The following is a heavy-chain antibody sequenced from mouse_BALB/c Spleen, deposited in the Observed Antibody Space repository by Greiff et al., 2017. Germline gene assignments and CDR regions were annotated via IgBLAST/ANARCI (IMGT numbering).Heavy chain of an antibody. Sequence: QVHVKQSGAELARPGASVKMSCKASGYTFTSYTMHWVKQRPGQGLEWIGYINPSSGYTNYNQKFKDKATLTADKSSSTAYMQLSSLTSEDSAVYYCARERTGIDYWGQGTTLTVSS. V-gene: IGHV1-4*01. CDR3: ARERTGIDY. CDR2: INPSSGYT. J-gene: IGHJ2*01. D-gene: IGHD4-1*01. CDR1: GYTFTSYT.